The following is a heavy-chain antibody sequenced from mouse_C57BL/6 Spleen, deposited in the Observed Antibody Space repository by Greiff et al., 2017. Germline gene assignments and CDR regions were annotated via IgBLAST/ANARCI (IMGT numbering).Heavy chain of an antibody. CDR2: IRNKANGYTT. J-gene: IGHJ1*03. D-gene: IGHD1-1*01. V-gene: IGHV7-3*01. CDR3: ARFNDNGSSPYWYFDV. Sequence: EVKLMESGGGLVQPGGSLSLSCAASGFTFTDYYMSWVRQPPGQALEWLGFIRNKANGYTTEYSASVKGRFTISRDNSQSILYLQMNALRTEDSAAYYGARFNDNGSSPYWYFDVWGTGTTLTVSS. CDR1: GFTFTDYY.